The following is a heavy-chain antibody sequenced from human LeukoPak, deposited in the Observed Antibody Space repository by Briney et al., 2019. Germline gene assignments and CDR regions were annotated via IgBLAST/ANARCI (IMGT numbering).Heavy chain of an antibody. V-gene: IGHV4-30-2*01. CDR2: IYHSGST. D-gene: IGHD5-18*01. CDR1: GGSISSGGYS. J-gene: IGHJ4*02. CDR3: ARASGYSYGFYDY. Sequence: SQTLSLTCAVSGGSISSGGYSWSWIRQPPGKGLEWIGYIYHSGSTYYNPSLKSRVTISVDRSKNQSSLKLSSVTAADTAVYYCARASGYSYGFYDYWGQGTLVTVSS.